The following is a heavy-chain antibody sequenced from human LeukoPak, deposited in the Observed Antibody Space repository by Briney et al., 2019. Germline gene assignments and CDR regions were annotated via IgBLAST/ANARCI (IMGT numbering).Heavy chain of an antibody. Sequence: GGSLRLSCAASGFTFSSYSMNWVRQAPGKGLEWVSAISGSGGSTYYADSVKGRFTISRDNSKNTLCLQMNSLRAEDTAVYYCAKGDVLLWFGELLYPLDYWGQGTLVTVSS. V-gene: IGHV3-23*01. CDR1: GFTFSSYS. J-gene: IGHJ4*02. CDR2: ISGSGGST. CDR3: AKGDVLLWFGELLYPLDY. D-gene: IGHD3-10*01.